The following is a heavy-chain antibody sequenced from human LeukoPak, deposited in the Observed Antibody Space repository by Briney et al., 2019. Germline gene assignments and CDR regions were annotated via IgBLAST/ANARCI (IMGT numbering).Heavy chain of an antibody. V-gene: IGHV1-8*01. CDR1: GYTFTSYD. J-gene: IGHJ4*02. CDR3: AGSPRTKLNQFFYAY. D-gene: IGHD1-7*01. CDR2: MNPNSGNT. Sequence: ASVKVSCEASGYTFTSYDINWVRQATGQGLEWMGWMNPNSGNTGYAQKFQGRVTMTRNTSISTAYMELSSLRSEDTAVYYCAGSPRTKLNQFFYAYWGQGTLVTVSS.